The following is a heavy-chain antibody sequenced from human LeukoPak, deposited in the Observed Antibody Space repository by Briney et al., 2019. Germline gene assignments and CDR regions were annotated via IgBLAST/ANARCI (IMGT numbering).Heavy chain of an antibody. D-gene: IGHD5-18*01. Sequence: SGTLSLTCAVSGGSISSSTWWSWVRQPPGRGLEWIGEIYHSGSTNYNPSLKSRLTISADKSKNQFSLKLSSVTAADTAVYYCASVHTAMVTFDYWGQGTLVTVSS. CDR3: ASVHTAMVTFDY. CDR2: IYHSGST. J-gene: IGHJ4*02. V-gene: IGHV4-4*02. CDR1: GGSISSSTW.